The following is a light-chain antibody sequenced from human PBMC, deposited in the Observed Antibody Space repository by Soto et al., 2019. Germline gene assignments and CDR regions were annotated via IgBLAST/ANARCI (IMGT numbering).Light chain of an antibody. Sequence: EVVLTQSPGTLSLSPGESATLSCRASQSFSSSYFAWYQQSPGQAPRLLIYGTSTRATGIPDRFSGSGSGTDFTLTINRLEPEDFAVYYCHQYGSSPCSFGQGTKVEVK. CDR2: GTS. J-gene: IGKJ1*01. CDR3: HQYGSSPCS. V-gene: IGKV3-20*01. CDR1: QSFSSSY.